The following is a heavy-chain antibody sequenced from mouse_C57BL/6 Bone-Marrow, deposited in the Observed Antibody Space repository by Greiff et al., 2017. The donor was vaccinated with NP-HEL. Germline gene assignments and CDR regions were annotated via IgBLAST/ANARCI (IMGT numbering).Heavy chain of an antibody. CDR1: GYTFTDYY. J-gene: IGHJ1*03. CDR3: ARLGASQFDV. CDR2: INPNNGGT. Sequence: EVQLQQSGPELVKPGASVKISCKASGYTFTDYYMNWVKQSHGKSLEWIGDINPNNGGTSYNQKFKGKATLTVDKSSSTAYMELRSLTSEDSAVYYCARLGASQFDVWGTGTTVTVSS. V-gene: IGHV1-26*01.